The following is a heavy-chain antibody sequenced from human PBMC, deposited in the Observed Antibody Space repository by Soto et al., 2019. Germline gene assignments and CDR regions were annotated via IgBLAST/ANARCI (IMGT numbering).Heavy chain of an antibody. J-gene: IGHJ4*02. V-gene: IGHV4-34*01. CDR3: ASILSAAGTRS. Sequence: SETLSLTCAVYGGSFSGYYWSWIRQPPGKGLEWIGEINHSGSTNYNPSLKSRVTISVDTSKNQFSLKLSSVTAADTAVYYCASILSAAGTRSWGQGTLVTVSS. CDR1: GGSFSGYY. CDR2: INHSGST. D-gene: IGHD6-13*01.